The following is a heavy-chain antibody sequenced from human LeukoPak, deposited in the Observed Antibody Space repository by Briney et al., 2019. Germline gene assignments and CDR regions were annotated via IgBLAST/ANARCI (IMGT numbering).Heavy chain of an antibody. V-gene: IGHV3-74*01. D-gene: IGHD3-10*01. CDR3: VRAVASNYGNFDY. Sequence: PGGSLRLSCAASEFTFSTCWMHWVRQAPGKALEWLSRTNPAGTTTYYADSVKGRFTISRDNAKQTLSLQMNSLRAEDSALYYCVRAVASNYGNFDYWGQGTRVTVSS. J-gene: IGHJ4*02. CDR1: EFTFSTCW. CDR2: TNPAGTTT.